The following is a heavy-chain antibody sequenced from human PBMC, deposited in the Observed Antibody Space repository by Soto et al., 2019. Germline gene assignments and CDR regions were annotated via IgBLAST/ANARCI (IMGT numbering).Heavy chain of an antibody. D-gene: IGHD3-22*01. Sequence: QVQLVESGGGVVQPGRSLRLSCAVSGFTFSRSSMHWGRQAPGKGLEWVAFISYDGHVKYYADYVKGRFTISRDNSENTLYLQMNGLRPEDTAVYYCAKTITTSPYGMDVWGQGATVTVSS. CDR1: GFTFSRSS. J-gene: IGHJ6*02. CDR2: ISYDGHVK. V-gene: IGHV3-30-3*02. CDR3: AKTITTSPYGMDV.